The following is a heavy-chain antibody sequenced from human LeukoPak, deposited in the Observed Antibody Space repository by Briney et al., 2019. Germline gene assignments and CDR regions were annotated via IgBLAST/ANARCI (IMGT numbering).Heavy chain of an antibody. CDR1: GFTFSSYA. V-gene: IGHV3-48*03. CDR3: ARDLPERRYYFDY. J-gene: IGHJ4*02. CDR2: ISSSGSTI. Sequence: GGSLRLSCAASGFTFSSYAMSWVRQAPGKGLEWVSYISSSGSTIYYADSVKGRFTISRDNAKNSLYLQMNSLRAEDTAVYYCARDLPERRYYFDYWGQGTLVTVSS. D-gene: IGHD1-1*01.